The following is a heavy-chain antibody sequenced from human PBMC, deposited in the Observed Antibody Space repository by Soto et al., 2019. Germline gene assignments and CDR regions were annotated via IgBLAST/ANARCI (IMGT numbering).Heavy chain of an antibody. D-gene: IGHD4-17*01. V-gene: IGHV4-31*03. CDR2: IYYSGST. CDR3: ARFDYAYYYGMDV. CDR1: GGSISSGGYY. Sequence: QVQLQESGPGLVKPSQTLSLTCTVSGGSISSGGYYWSWIRQHPGKGLEWIGCIYYSGSTYYNPSLKSRVTISVDTSKNQFSLKLSSATAADTAVYYCARFDYAYYYGMDVWGQGTTVTVSS. J-gene: IGHJ6*02.